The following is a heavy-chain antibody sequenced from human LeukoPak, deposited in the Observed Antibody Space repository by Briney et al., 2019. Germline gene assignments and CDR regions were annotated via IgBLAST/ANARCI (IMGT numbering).Heavy chain of an antibody. CDR2: IHYRGST. CDR3: ARGVLEYYYFDL. CDR1: GGSFTGYY. J-gene: IGHJ2*01. V-gene: IGHV4-34*01. D-gene: IGHD3-3*01. Sequence: SETLSLTCAVSGGSFTGYYWSWIRQAPGKGLEWIGEIHYRGSTTHNPSLRSRVTISRDTSENQFSLKLSSVTAADTAVYYCARGVLEYYYFDLWGRGTLVTVSS.